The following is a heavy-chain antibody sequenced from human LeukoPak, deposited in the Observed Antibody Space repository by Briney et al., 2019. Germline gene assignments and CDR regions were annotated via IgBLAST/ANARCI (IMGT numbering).Heavy chain of an antibody. CDR3: ARDYDVLTAYPPTQLFDP. D-gene: IGHD3-9*01. J-gene: IGHJ5*02. Sequence: SETLSLTCAVSGGSISGGGYSWSWLRQPPGKGLEWIGYIYYSGTTYYNSSLKSRVTISVDTSKNQFSLKLNSMTAADTAVYYCARDYDVLTAYPPTQLFDPWGQGTLVTVSS. CDR1: GGSISGGGYS. CDR2: IYYSGTT. V-gene: IGHV4-30-4*07.